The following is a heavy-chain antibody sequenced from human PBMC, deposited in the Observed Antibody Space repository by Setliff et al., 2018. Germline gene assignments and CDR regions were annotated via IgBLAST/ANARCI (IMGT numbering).Heavy chain of an antibody. Sequence: GGSLRLSCAVSGFTVSSNYMTWVRQAPGKGLEWVANIKQDGSDKYYVGSVKGRFTISRDNAKNSLYLQMSSLRAEDTAVYYCARWTARAVDYWGQGTLVTVSS. CDR3: ARWTARAVDY. J-gene: IGHJ4*02. CDR2: IKQDGSDK. CDR1: GFTVSSNY. V-gene: IGHV3-7*03. D-gene: IGHD6-6*01.